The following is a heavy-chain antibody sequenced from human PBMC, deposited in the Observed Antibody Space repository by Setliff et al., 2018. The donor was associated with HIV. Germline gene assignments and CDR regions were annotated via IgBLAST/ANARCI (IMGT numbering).Heavy chain of an antibody. CDR1: GFSFSDYG. CDR3: ARLGSEWELLSIPIYP. D-gene: IGHD1-26*01. V-gene: IGHV3-33*08. J-gene: IGHJ3*01. Sequence: GGSLRLSCAASGFSFSDYGMHWVRQAPGKGLEWVAFIWYDGNNIKYADSVKGRFTISRDNSKNTLYLQMNSLRAEDTAVYYCARLGSEWELLSIPIYPWGQGTMVTVSS. CDR2: IWYDGNNI.